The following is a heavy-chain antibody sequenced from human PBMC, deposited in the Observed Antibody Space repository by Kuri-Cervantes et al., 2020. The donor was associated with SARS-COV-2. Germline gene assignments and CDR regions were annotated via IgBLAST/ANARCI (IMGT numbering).Heavy chain of an antibody. Sequence: GGSLRLSCKGSGYSFTSYWIGWVRQMPGKGLEWMGIIYPGDSDTRYSPSFQGQVTISADKSISTAYLQWSSLKASDTAMYYCARHNRLMVAHGWDAFDIWGQGTMVTVSS. CDR1: GYSFTSYW. CDR3: ARHNRLMVAHGWDAFDI. CDR2: IYPGDSDT. V-gene: IGHV5-51*01. J-gene: IGHJ3*02. D-gene: IGHD4/OR15-4a*01.